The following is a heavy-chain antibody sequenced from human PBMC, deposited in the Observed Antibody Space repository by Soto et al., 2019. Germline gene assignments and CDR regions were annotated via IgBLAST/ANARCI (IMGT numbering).Heavy chain of an antibody. Sequence: GGSLRLSCAASGFRFGEHSMNWVRQAPGKGLEWVSYITSSGDSIYYADSVKGRFTVSRDNAKNSLFLHMNSLRDDDTAVYYCARLPKGSMVTSWGQGTLVTVSS. CDR2: ITSSGDSI. D-gene: IGHD2-21*02. J-gene: IGHJ4*02. CDR1: GFRFGEHS. V-gene: IGHV3-48*02. CDR3: ARLPKGSMVTS.